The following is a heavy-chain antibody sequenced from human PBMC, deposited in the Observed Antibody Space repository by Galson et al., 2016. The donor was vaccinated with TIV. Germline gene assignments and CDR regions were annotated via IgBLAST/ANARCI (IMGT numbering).Heavy chain of an antibody. Sequence: SVKVSCKASGYTFSGYYLHWVRQAPGRGLEWMGWINPNRRGADYADQFKGRVTMTRDTSVNTAYMQLTGLRPDDTALYYCASSYDKGGYGLGAFDLWGQGTMVTVSS. CDR1: GYTFSGYY. V-gene: IGHV1-2*02. D-gene: IGHD3-22*01. J-gene: IGHJ3*01. CDR3: ASSYDKGGYGLGAFDL. CDR2: INPNRRGA.